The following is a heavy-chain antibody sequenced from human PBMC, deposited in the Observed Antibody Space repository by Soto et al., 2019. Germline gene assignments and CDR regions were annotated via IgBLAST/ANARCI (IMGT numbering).Heavy chain of an antibody. CDR3: AKDRGLAESGRWSHYYYGMDV. D-gene: IGHD1-26*01. J-gene: IGHJ6*02. CDR1: GFTLTNHG. V-gene: IGHV3-30*18. Sequence: QVQLLESGGGVVQPGRSLRLSCVASGFTLTNHGMHWVRQAPGRGLEWVAVISSDGSSKYYGDSVRGRFTISRDNSKNTLFLEMNSLRSEDTAVYYCAKDRGLAESGRWSHYYYGMDVWGQGTTVTVSS. CDR2: ISSDGSSK.